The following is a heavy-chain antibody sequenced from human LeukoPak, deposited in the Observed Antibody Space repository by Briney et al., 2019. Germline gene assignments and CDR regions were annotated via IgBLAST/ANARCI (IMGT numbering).Heavy chain of an antibody. CDR1: GFTFSSYW. D-gene: IGHD3-22*01. CDR3: ARGDPKYYYDSSGYYSPDDAFDI. J-gene: IGHJ3*02. Sequence: GGSLRLSCAASGFTFSSYWMHWVRQAPGKGLEWVANIKQDGSEKYYVDSVKGRFTISRDNAKNSLYLQMNSLRAEDTAVYYCARGDPKYYYDSSGYYSPDDAFDIWGQGTMVTVSS. V-gene: IGHV3-7*03. CDR2: IKQDGSEK.